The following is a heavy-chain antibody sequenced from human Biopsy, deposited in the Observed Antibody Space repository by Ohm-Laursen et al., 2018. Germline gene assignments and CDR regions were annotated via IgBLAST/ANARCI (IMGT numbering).Heavy chain of an antibody. CDR3: ARGGGYNWNNGWFDP. CDR2: IIGIFRTA. Sequence: PSVKASRKASGGTSTSFVITSVRQAPGPGLEWMGGIIGIFRTAHYAQKSQGRVTITADEFMSTAYMELSSLRSEDTAVYYCARGGGYNWNNGWFDPWGQGTLVTVSS. D-gene: IGHD1/OR15-1a*01. J-gene: IGHJ5*02. CDR1: GGTSTSFV. V-gene: IGHV1-69*13.